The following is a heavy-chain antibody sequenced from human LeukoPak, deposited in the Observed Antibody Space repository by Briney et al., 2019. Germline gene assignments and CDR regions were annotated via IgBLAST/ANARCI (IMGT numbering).Heavy chain of an antibody. D-gene: IGHD3-16*01. CDR2: IGRSGST. CDR1: GLTFSNYA. CDR3: ARLSVGRGRNNLYMDV. J-gene: IGHJ6*03. Sequence: GGSLRLSCVGSGLTFSNYAMRWVRQAPGKGLEWVSSIGRSGSTYYADSVKGRFTISRDNSKNTLDLQMNTLRAEDAAIYYCARLSVGRGRNNLYMDVCGKGTTVTVFS. V-gene: IGHV3-23*01.